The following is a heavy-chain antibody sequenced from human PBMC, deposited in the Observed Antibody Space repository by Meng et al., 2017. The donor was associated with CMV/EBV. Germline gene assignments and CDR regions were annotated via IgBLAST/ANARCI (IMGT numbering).Heavy chain of an antibody. J-gene: IGHJ6*02. D-gene: IGHD2-2*01. V-gene: IGHV3-30*04. CDR2: ISYDGSNK. Sequence: GESLKISCAASGFTFSSYAMHWVRQAPGKGLEWVAVISYDGSNKYYADSVKGRFTISRDNSKNTLYLQMSSLRAEDTAVYYCARELVPAATTYYYYGMDVWGQGTTVTVSS. CDR3: ARELVPAATTYYYYGMDV. CDR1: GFTFSSYA.